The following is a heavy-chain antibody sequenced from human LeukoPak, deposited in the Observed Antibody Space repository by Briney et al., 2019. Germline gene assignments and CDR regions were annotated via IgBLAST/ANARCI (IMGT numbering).Heavy chain of an antibody. CDR1: GDSISSHY. Sequence: PSETLSLTCTVPGDSISSHYWSWIRQPPGKGLEWIGYTYYSGSTYYNPSLKSRATISVDTSKNQFSLKLTSVTAADTAVYYCARPYYYDSRIDPWGQGTLVTVSS. J-gene: IGHJ5*02. CDR3: ARPYYYDSRIDP. CDR2: TYYSGST. V-gene: IGHV4-59*08. D-gene: IGHD3-22*01.